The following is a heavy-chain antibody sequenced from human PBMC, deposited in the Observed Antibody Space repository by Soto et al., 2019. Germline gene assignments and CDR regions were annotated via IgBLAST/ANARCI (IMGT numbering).Heavy chain of an antibody. J-gene: IGHJ4*02. CDR2: VSHDGRNT. CDR3: ANGGRQWLVTSDFNY. V-gene: IGHV3-30*18. D-gene: IGHD6-19*01. CDR1: GFTFSDYA. Sequence: VQLVESGGGVVQPGRSLRLSCAASGFTFSDYAMHWVRQAPGKGLEWVAVVSHDGRNTHYPDSVKGRFTISRDSSKNTVSLEMTSLRAEDTAVYYCANGGRQWLVTSDFNYWGQGALVTVSS.